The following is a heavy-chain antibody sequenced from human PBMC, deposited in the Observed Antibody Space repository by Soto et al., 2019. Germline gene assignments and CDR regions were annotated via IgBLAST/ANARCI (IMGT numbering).Heavy chain of an antibody. D-gene: IGHD5-12*01. CDR2: IIPPFGTA. V-gene: IGHV1-69*01. Sequence: QVQLVQSGAEVKKPGSSVKVSCKASGGTFSSFGFNWVRQAPGQGLEWMGGIIPPFGTANYAEKFQGRVTISADEGTSTASMELIGLRSEDTAIDYCARDRSMDGYNSRSFDYWGQGTLVTVS. J-gene: IGHJ4*02. CDR1: GGTFSSFG. CDR3: ARDRSMDGYNSRSFDY.